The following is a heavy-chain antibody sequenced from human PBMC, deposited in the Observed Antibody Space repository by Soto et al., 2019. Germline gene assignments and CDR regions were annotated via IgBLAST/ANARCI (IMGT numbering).Heavy chain of an antibody. V-gene: IGHV3-7*01. Sequence: EVQLVESGGGLVQPGGSLRLSCAASGFTFSSYWMSWVRQAPGKGLEWVANIKQDGSEKYYVDSVKGRFTISRDNAKNSLYLQMNSLRAEDTAVYYCARRDDFWSGQTSRDYYYAMDVWGQGTTVTVSS. CDR1: GFTFSSYW. CDR3: ARRDDFWSGQTSRDYYYAMDV. D-gene: IGHD3-3*01. J-gene: IGHJ6*02. CDR2: IKQDGSEK.